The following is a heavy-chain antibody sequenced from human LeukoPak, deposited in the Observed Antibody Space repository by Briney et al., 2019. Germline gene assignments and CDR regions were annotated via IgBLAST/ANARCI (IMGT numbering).Heavy chain of an antibody. CDR2: INPNSGGT. J-gene: IGHJ3*02. Sequence: ASVKVSCTASRYTFTGYYMHWVRQAPGQGREWMGWINPNSGGTNYAQKFQGRVTMTRDTSISTAYMELSRLRSDDTAVYYCARTLFYGDYGVDDAFDIWGQGTMVTVSS. CDR1: RYTFTGYY. D-gene: IGHD4-17*01. CDR3: ARTLFYGDYGVDDAFDI. V-gene: IGHV1-2*02.